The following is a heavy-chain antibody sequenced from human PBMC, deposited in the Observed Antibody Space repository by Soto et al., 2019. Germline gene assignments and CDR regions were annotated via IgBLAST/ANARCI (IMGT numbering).Heavy chain of an antibody. Sequence: GSLRLSCAASGXTFSSYAMNWVRQAPGKGLEWVSSISGSGGSTYYADSVKGRFTISRDNSKKTLYLQMNSLSAEDTAVYYCAKDYTGSWYYFDNWGQGTLGTVSS. D-gene: IGHD6-13*01. CDR1: GXTFSSYA. CDR2: ISGSGGST. CDR3: AKDYTGSWYYFDN. V-gene: IGHV3-23*01. J-gene: IGHJ4*02.